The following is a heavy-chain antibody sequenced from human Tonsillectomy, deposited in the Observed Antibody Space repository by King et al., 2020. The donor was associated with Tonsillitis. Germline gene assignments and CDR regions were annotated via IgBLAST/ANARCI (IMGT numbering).Heavy chain of an antibody. Sequence: VQLVESGGGLVQPGGSLRLSCAASGFTVSSYYMNWVRQAPGKGLEWVSIIYSGGSTYYADSVKGRFTISRDNSKNTLYLQMNSLRAEDTAVYYCARGGKNDAFDMWGQGTMVTVSS. V-gene: IGHV3-66*01. D-gene: IGHD3-16*01. J-gene: IGHJ3*02. CDR2: IYSGGST. CDR1: GFTVSSYY. CDR3: ARGGKNDAFDM.